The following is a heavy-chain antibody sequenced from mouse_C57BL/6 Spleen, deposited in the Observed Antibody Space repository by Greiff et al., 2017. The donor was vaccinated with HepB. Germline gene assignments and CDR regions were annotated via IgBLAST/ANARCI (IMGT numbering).Heavy chain of an antibody. CDR2: ISDGGSYT. J-gene: IGHJ2*01. CDR1: GFTFSSYA. CDR3: ARDRGSTPYYFDY. D-gene: IGHD1-1*01. V-gene: IGHV5-4*01. Sequence: EVMLVESGGGLVKPGGSLKLSCAASGFTFSSYAMSWVRQTPEKRLEWVATISDGGSYTYYPDNVKSRFTISRDNAKNNLYLQMSHLKSEDTAMYYCARDRGSTPYYFDYWGQGTTLTVSS.